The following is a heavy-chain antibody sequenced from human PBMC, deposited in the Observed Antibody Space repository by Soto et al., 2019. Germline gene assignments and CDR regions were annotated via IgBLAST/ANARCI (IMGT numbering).Heavy chain of an antibody. D-gene: IGHD5-12*01. CDR1: GGSISSYY. V-gene: IGHV4-59*01. CDR3: ARAMGDGYNYVGWFDP. CDR2: IYYSGST. J-gene: IGHJ5*02. Sequence: SETLSLTCTVSGGSISSYYWSWIRQPPGKGLEWIGYIYYSGSTNCNPSLKSRVTISVDTSKNQFSLKLSSVTAADTAMYYCARAMGDGYNYVGWFDPWGQGTLVTVSS.